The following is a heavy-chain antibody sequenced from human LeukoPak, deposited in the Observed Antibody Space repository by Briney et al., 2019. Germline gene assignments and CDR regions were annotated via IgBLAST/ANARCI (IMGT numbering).Heavy chain of an antibody. CDR3: VKDSSSSWFGGDSK. Sequence: PGGSLRLSCAASGFTFSKAWMSWVRQAPGKGLEWVTLISHDGSDKDYADSVKGRFTISGDNSKNTLYLQMNSLRAEDTAVYYCVKDSSSSWFGGDSKWGQGTLVTVSS. CDR2: ISHDGSDK. V-gene: IGHV3-30*18. CDR1: GFTFSKAW. J-gene: IGHJ4*02. D-gene: IGHD6-13*01.